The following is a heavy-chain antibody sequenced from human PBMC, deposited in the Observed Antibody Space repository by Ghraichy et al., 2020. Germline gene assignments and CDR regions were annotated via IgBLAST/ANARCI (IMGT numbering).Heavy chain of an antibody. J-gene: IGHJ6*02. CDR2: ISAYNGNT. CDR3: ARDSPYSNYPDYYYYGMDV. D-gene: IGHD4-11*01. CDR1: GYTFTSYG. Sequence: ASVKVSCKASGYTFTSYGISWVRQAPGQGLEWMGWISAYNGNTNYAQKLQGRVTMTTDTSTSTAYMELRSLRSDDTAVYYCARDSPYSNYPDYYYYGMDVWGQGTTVTVSS. V-gene: IGHV1-18*01.